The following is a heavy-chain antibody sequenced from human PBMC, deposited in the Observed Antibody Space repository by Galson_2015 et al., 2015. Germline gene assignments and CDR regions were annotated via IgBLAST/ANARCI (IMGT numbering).Heavy chain of an antibody. J-gene: IGHJ6*03. Sequence: SLSLSGAASGFTFSTYDMHWSAKATGKGLGWVSAFGTAGDTYYPGTVKGRFTISRENAKNTLYVQRNSLRAGETAVYYCARMSEVAGNEDSCYYCMDVWGKGTTVTVSS. CDR1: GFTFSTYD. CDR3: ARMSEVAGNEDSCYYCMDV. CDR2: FGTAGDT. V-gene: IGHV3-13*01. D-gene: IGHD6-19*01.